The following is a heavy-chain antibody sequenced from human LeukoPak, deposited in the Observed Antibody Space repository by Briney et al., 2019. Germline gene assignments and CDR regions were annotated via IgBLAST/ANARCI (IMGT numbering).Heavy chain of an antibody. CDR1: GFTLSSYW. CDR2: IKFDGSAT. CDR3: ARDLFSGTYHEDF. Sequence: GGSLRLSCVASGFTLSSYWMSWVRQAPGEGLEWVANIKFDGSATYYVDSVKGRFTISRDDAKNSLYLQMNSLRGEDTAVYYCARDLFSGTYHEDFWGQGTLVIVSS. D-gene: IGHD1-26*01. J-gene: IGHJ4*02. V-gene: IGHV3-7*01.